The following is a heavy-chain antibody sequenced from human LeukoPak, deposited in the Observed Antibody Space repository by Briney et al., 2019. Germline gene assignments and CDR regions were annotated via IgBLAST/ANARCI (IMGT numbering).Heavy chain of an antibody. J-gene: IGHJ6*03. CDR3: ARHNPPPTGFCSGTSCFMSGSQYFYMDV. CDR2: IYSTGTN. V-gene: IGHV4-4*09. Sequence: SETLSLTCTVSGGSISGYFWSWLRQPPGKGPEWIGYIYSTGTNNYSPSLSSRVTISVDTSKNQLSLTLRFVTATDTAVYHCARHNPPPTGFCSGTSCFMSGSQYFYMDVWGKGTSVTVS. D-gene: IGHD2-2*01. CDR1: GGSISGYF.